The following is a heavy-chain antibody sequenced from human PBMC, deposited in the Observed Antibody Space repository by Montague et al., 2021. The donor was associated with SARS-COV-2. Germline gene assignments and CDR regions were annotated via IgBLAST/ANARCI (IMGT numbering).Heavy chain of an antibody. Sequence: SETLSLTCSVSGGSLSNYYWTWIRQSPGGGLEWIGYVFYSGNTSYNPSLRSRVAIALDTSNNHFSLKLTSVTGAATATYFCARGDYCVGYMCYSGVWGSWGRGILVTVSS. CDR2: VFYSGNT. J-gene: IGHJ5*02. V-gene: IGHV4-59*12. D-gene: IGHD2-15*01. CDR3: ARGDYCVGYMCYSGVWGS. CDR1: GGSLSNYY.